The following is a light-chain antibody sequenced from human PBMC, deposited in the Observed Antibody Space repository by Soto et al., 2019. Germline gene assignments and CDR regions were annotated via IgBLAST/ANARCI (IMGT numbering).Light chain of an antibody. Sequence: EIVLTQSPGTLSLSPGARATLFCRASQSVASSSIAWHQQKPGQAPRLLIYGASSRAAGIPDRFSGSGSGTDFTLTITRLVSEDSAVYYCQFYGSSPGLTFGGGTKVEIK. CDR1: QSVASSS. CDR2: GAS. CDR3: QFYGSSPGLT. V-gene: IGKV3-20*01. J-gene: IGKJ4*01.